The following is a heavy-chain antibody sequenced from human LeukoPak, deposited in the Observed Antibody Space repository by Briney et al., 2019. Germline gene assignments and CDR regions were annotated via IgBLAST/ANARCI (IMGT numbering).Heavy chain of an antibody. V-gene: IGHV3-30-3*01. CDR2: IQHDGSRT. J-gene: IGHJ5*02. D-gene: IGHD4/OR15-4a*01. CDR1: GFSFSTYT. CDR3: ARGGAYDYGVLDA. Sequence: GGSLRLTCAASGFSFSTYTMNWVRQAPGKGLKRVAGIQHDGSRTYYADSVKGRFTISRDNSKNTLYLEMDGLSADDTAVYYCARGGAYDYGVLDAWGQGTLVTVSS.